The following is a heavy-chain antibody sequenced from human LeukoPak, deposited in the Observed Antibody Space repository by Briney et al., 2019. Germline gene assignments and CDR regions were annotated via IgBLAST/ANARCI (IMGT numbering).Heavy chain of an antibody. D-gene: IGHD3-22*01. CDR2: INSDGSST. CDR1: GFTFSSYW. J-gene: IGHJ4*02. CDR3: AKEEAMIIVVSLHY. V-gene: IGHV3-74*01. Sequence: GGSLRLSCAASGFTFSSYWMHWVRQAPGKGLVWVSRINSDGSSTSYADSVKGRFTISRDNSKNTLYLQMNSLRAEDTAVYYCAKEEAMIIVVSLHYWGQGTLVTVSS.